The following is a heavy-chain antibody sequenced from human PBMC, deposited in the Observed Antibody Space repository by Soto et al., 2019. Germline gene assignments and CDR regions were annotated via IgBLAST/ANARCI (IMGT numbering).Heavy chain of an antibody. V-gene: IGHV2-5*02. Sequence: HITLKESGPTLVKPTQTLTLTCTFSGFSLSTSGVGVGWIRQPPGKALEWIALIYWDDDTRYSPSLKSRLTITQDPSENQVVLTMTNMDPVDTATYYCAHRPQLLWFAEPGGAYDSWGQGTMVTVSS. CDR3: AHRPQLLWFAEPGGAYDS. CDR2: IYWDDDT. D-gene: IGHD3-10*01. J-gene: IGHJ3*02. CDR1: GFSLSTSGVG.